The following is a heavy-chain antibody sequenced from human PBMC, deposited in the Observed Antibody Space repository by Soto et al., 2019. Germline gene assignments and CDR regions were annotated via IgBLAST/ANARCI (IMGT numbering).Heavy chain of an antibody. CDR3: ARAGGVVVPAAPLDYYYYGMDV. V-gene: IGHV4-59*01. CDR2: IYYSGTT. Sequence: SETLSLTCTVSGGSISNYYWTWIRQPPGKGLEWIGYIYYSGTTNYNPSLKSRVTISVDTSTSTAYMELRSLRSDDTAVYYCARAGGVVVPAAPLDYYYYGMDVWGQGTTVTVS. D-gene: IGHD2-2*01. CDR1: GGSISNYY. J-gene: IGHJ6*02.